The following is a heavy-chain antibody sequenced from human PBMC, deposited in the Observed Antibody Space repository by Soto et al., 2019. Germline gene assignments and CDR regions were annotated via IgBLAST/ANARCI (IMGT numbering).Heavy chain of an antibody. J-gene: IGHJ4*02. CDR2: INPYNGKT. CDR3: ARVQIVVVVGDTPADY. Sequence: QVQLEQSEAEVKKSGASVKVSCKASGYIFSTHGINWVRQAPGQGLEWMGWINPYNGKTNYAQKFQGRVTMTTETSRKTAYMELRSLRSDDTAVYYCARVQIVVVVGDTPADYWGQGTLVTVSS. V-gene: IGHV1-18*01. D-gene: IGHD2-15*01. CDR1: GYIFSTHG.